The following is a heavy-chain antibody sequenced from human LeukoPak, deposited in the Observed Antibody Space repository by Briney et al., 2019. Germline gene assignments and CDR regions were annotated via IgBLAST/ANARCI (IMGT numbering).Heavy chain of an antibody. Sequence: GGSLRLSCAASGFSFRSHDMNWVRQAPGKGLEWVSYITSSGSSIYYADSVKGRFTISRDNAKNSLYLQMNSLRAEDTAVYYCARDVATSGWATFYWGPGTLVTVSS. CDR2: ITSSGSSI. V-gene: IGHV3-48*01. CDR3: ARDVATSGWATFY. D-gene: IGHD6-19*01. J-gene: IGHJ4*02. CDR1: GFSFRSHD.